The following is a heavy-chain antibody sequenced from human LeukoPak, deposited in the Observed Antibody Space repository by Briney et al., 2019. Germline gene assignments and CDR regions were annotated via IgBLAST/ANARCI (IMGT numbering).Heavy chain of an antibody. CDR2: IYPEDSHT. CDR1: GYSFATYW. Sequence: GESLKISCKGSGYSFATYWIGWVRQMPGKGLEWMGIIYPEDSHTAFSPSFQGQVTISADKSISIAFLHWTSLKASDTAIYYCARLKTSYCRSTSCYNFDYWGQGTLVTVSS. D-gene: IGHD2-2*02. V-gene: IGHV5-51*01. J-gene: IGHJ4*02. CDR3: ARLKTSYCRSTSCYNFDY.